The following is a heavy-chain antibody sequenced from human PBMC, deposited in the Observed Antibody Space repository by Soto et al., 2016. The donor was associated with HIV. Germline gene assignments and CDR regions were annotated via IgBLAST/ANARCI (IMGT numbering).Heavy chain of an antibody. CDR2: FHLEDDET. D-gene: IGHD3-22*01. J-gene: IGHJ3*01. Sequence: QVQLVRSGAEVKKPGASVNVSCKVSGYTLNELSMHWVREAPGKGLEWMGGFHLEDDETIYAETFQGRVTLTEDTSTETAYMELRSLKSEDTAVYYCATGLTVWGQGTLVTVSS. CDR1: GYTLNELS. CDR3: ATGLTV. V-gene: IGHV1-24*01.